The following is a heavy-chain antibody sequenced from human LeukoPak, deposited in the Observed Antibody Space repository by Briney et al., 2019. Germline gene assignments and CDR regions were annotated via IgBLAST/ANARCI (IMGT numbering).Heavy chain of an antibody. CDR1: GFTFSKYW. CDR3: ARDCLEWELLACLGY. V-gene: IGHV3-74*01. J-gene: IGHJ4*02. CDR2: INTDGSST. Sequence: PGGSLRLSCAASGFTFSKYWMHWVRQAPGKGLVWVSRINTDGSSTRCADSVKGRFTISRDNAKNKLYLQMNSLRAEDTAVYYCARDCLEWELLACLGYWGQGTLVTVSS. D-gene: IGHD1-26*01.